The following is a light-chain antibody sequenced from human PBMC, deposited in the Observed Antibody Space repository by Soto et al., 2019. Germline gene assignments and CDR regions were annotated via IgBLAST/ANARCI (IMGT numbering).Light chain of an antibody. CDR1: QSFRGL. J-gene: IGKJ5*01. Sequence: EVVLTQSPVTLSLSPGERAAXSCSASQSFRGLLAWYQQKPGQAPRXXXYDXYNRATGSPPRFSGSGSGTDFTLTISSLEPEYSAVYYCQQRHMGTSTFGQGTLLEIK. V-gene: IGKV3-11*01. CDR2: DXY. CDR3: QQRHMGTST.